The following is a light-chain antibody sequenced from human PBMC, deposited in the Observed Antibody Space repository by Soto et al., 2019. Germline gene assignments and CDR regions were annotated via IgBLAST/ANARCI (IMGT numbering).Light chain of an antibody. V-gene: IGKV3-11*01. Sequence: EIVLTQSPATLSLSPGERATLSFRASQSISSYLALYQQKPGQVPRLLIYDASNRATGVPARFSGSGSGTDFTLTIRSLQPSDFAVYYCQEGRKWPRFGPRTKVDIK. J-gene: IGKJ3*01. CDR3: QEGRKWPR. CDR1: QSISSY. CDR2: DAS.